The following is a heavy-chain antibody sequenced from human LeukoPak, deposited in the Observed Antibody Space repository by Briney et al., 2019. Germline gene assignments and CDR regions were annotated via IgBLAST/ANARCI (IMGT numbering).Heavy chain of an antibody. CDR3: ARDGTDWNWGPYYFDY. J-gene: IGHJ4*02. CDR1: GYTFTSYD. CDR2: ISAYNGNT. D-gene: IGHD1-7*01. Sequence: ASVKVSCKASGYTFTSYDISWVRQAPGQGLEWMGWISAYNGNTNYAQKLQGRVTMTTDTSTSTAYMELRSLRSDDTAVYYCARDGTDWNWGPYYFDYWGQGTLVTVSS. V-gene: IGHV1-18*01.